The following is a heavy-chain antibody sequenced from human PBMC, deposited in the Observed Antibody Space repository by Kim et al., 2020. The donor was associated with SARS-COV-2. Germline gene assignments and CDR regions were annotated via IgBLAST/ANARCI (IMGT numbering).Heavy chain of an antibody. D-gene: IGHD1-1*01. Sequence: ADSVKDRFTISRDNSKDTLYLQLTALRPDDTGVYYCARGRKRAVIVITLERWGQGALVTVSS. J-gene: IGHJ4*02. V-gene: IGHV3-30*01. CDR3: ARGRKRAVIVITLER.